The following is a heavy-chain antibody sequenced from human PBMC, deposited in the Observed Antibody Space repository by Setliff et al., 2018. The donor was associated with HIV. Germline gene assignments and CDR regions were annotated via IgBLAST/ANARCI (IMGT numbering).Heavy chain of an antibody. CDR2: IYYSGST. V-gene: IGHV4-39*07. CDR3: ARVPSIAARPDWDY. Sequence: KPSETLSLTCTVYGGSIGSSSYYWGWIRQPPGKGLEWIGSIYYSGSTYYNPSLKTRVTILVDTSKHQFSLKLSYVTAADTAVYYCARVPSIAARPDWDYWGQGILVTVPS. CDR1: GGSIGSSSYY. D-gene: IGHD6-6*01. J-gene: IGHJ4*02.